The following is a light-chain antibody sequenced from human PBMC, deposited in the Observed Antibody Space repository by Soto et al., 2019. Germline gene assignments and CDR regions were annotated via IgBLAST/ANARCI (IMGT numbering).Light chain of an antibody. V-gene: IGKV3-11*01. CDR1: QSVSGD. CDR3: QQRSNWPPIT. J-gene: IGKJ5*01. Sequence: EIVLTQSPATLSVSPGERATLSCRASQSVSGDLAWYHHKPGLAPRLLIYGPSTRATGIPDRFSGSGSGTDFTLTISSLEPEDAAVYYCQQRSNWPPITFGQGTRLEIK. CDR2: GPS.